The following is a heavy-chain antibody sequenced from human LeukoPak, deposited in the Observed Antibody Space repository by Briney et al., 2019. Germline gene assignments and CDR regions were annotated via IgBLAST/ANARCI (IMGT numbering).Heavy chain of an antibody. Sequence: SVKVSCKASGGTFSSYAISWVRQAPGQGLEWMGGIIPIFGTANYAQKFQGRVTITTDESASTAYMELSSLRSEDTAVYYCARDPLPYYDSSGYRSYYYYMDVWGKGTTVTVSS. V-gene: IGHV1-69*05. D-gene: IGHD3-22*01. J-gene: IGHJ6*03. CDR1: GGTFSSYA. CDR3: ARDPLPYYDSSGYRSYYYYMDV. CDR2: IIPIFGTA.